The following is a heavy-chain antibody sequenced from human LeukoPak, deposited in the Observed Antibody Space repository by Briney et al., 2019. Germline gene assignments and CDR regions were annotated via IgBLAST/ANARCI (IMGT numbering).Heavy chain of an antibody. J-gene: IGHJ4*02. CDR3: ARHGFAYSSSSRVDY. CDR2: IYHSGST. CDR1: GYSISSGYY. D-gene: IGHD6-6*01. V-gene: IGHV4-38-2*01. Sequence: SETLSLTCAVSGYSISSGYYWGWIRQPPGKGLEWIGSIYHSGSTYYNPSLKRPFTISVDTTKTQFALKLSSVTAADTAVYYCARHGFAYSSSSRVDYWGQGTLVTVSS.